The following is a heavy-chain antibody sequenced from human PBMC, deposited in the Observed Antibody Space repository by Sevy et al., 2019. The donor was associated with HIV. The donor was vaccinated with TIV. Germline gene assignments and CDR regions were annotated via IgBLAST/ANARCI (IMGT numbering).Heavy chain of an antibody. CDR3: ARDLGNYGSGSYLNYYYYYGMDV. D-gene: IGHD3-10*01. CDR1: GFTFSSYW. CDR2: IKQDGSEK. J-gene: IGHJ6*02. Sequence: GGSLRLSCAASGFTFSSYWMSWVRQAPGKGLEWVANIKQDGSEKYYVDSVKGRFTISRVNAKNSLYLQMNSLRAEDTAVYYCARDLGNYGSGSYLNYYYYYGMDVWGQGTTVTVSS. V-gene: IGHV3-7*01.